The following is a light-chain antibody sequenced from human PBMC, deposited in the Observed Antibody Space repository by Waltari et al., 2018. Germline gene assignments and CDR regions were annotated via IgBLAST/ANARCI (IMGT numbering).Light chain of an antibody. V-gene: IGLV3-1*01. CDR2: QDN. CDR1: RLGDKY. CDR3: QAWDSSAAGV. J-gene: IGLJ1*01. Sequence: SYELTHPPSGSVSPGHTATISCSRDRLGDKYSCWYQRKPGQSPVLVPYQDNRRPPRLPERFSGSNSGTTATLTISGTQAMDDADYYCQAWDSSAAGVFGTGPKLTVL.